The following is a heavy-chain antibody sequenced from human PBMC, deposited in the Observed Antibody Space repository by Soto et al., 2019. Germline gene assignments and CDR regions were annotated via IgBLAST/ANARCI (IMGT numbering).Heavy chain of an antibody. D-gene: IGHD3-22*01. CDR1: GYSFTNSW. CDR3: TRQSETYYDSSGYYFDY. CDR2: IDPRDSYA. J-gene: IGHJ4*02. Sequence: GESLKISCKGSGYSFTNSWINWVRQMPGKGLEWMGRIDPRDSYANYSPSFQGHVTISADKSISTAYLQWSSLKASDTAMYYCTRQSETYYDSSGYYFDYWGQGTLVTVSS. V-gene: IGHV5-10-1*01.